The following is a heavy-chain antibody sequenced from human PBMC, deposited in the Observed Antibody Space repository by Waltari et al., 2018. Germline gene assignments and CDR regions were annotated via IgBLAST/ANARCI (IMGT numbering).Heavy chain of an antibody. CDR3: GSDLTGVQDF. J-gene: IGHJ4*02. CDR2: SDTDGMTT. V-gene: IGHV3-74*01. D-gene: IGHD2-8*02. Sequence: EVQLVESGGGLVQPGGSLRLSCAASGFTFSNYWMHWVRQAPGTGLVWVSRSDTDGMTTDYADSVKGRFIISRDNARNTLYLQMNSLRAEDTAIYYCGSDLTGVQDFWGPGTLVTVSS. CDR1: GFTFSNYW.